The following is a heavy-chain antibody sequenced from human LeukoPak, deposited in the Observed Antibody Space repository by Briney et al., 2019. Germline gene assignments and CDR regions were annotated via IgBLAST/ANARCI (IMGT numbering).Heavy chain of an antibody. J-gene: IGHJ3*02. V-gene: IGHV3-21*06. CDR3: ARGRSITLLRGVAMSDGFDI. CDR2: TDTSGNYI. Sequence: GGSLRLSCAASGFTFSNYGMNWVRQAPGKGLEWVSFTDTSGNYIYYGYSVKGRFTISRDNARNLLFLQMNGLRAEDTAVYYCARGRSITLLRGVAMSDGFDIWGQGAMVAVSS. D-gene: IGHD3-10*01. CDR1: GFTFSNYG.